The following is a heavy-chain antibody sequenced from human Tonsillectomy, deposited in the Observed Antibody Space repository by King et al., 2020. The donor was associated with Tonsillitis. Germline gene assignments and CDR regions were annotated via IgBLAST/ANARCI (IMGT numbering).Heavy chain of an antibody. Sequence: VQLVESGGGLVQPGGSLRLSCAASGFTFSSYAMSWVRQAPGKGXEWXSXXYXGGXXTXXXDSVXGRFTISRDXSKNTLYLQMNSLRAEDTAVYYCAKGPCGGDCYSAWYFDLWGRGTLVTVSS. CDR3: AKGPCGGDCYSAWYFDL. D-gene: IGHD2-21*02. CDR2: XYXGGXXT. J-gene: IGHJ2*01. V-gene: IGHV3-23*03. CDR1: GFTFSSYA.